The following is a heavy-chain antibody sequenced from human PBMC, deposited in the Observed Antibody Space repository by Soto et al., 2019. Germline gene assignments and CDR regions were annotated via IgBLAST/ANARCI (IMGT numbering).Heavy chain of an antibody. CDR3: ARHGSGSSFDY. Sequence: QVQLQESGPGLVKPSETLSLTCTVSGGSISSYYWSWIRQPPGKGLEWIGYIYYSGSTNYNPSLKRRVTISVDTSKNQFSLKLSSVTAADTAVYYCARHGSGSSFDYWGQGTLVTVSS. D-gene: IGHD6-13*01. CDR2: IYYSGST. CDR1: GGSISSYY. V-gene: IGHV4-59*08. J-gene: IGHJ4*02.